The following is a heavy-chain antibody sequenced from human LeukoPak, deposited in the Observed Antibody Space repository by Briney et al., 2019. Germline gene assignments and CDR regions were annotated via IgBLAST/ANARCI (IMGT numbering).Heavy chain of an antibody. V-gene: IGHV4-59*01. Sequence: SETLSLTCTVSGGSISSYYWSWIRQPPGKGLEWIGYIYCSGSTNYNPSLKSRVTISVDTSKNQFSLKLSSVTAADTAVYYCARVRGSGSPRVDYWGQGTLVTVSS. J-gene: IGHJ4*02. CDR3: ARVRGSGSPRVDY. CDR2: IYCSGST. CDR1: GGSISSYY. D-gene: IGHD3-10*01.